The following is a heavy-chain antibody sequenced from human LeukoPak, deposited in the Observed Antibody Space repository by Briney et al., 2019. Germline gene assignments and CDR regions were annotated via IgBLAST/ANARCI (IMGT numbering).Heavy chain of an antibody. CDR3: ARDFTGESGYSGY. CDR1: GFTFSSFA. Sequence: GGSLRLSCAASGFTFSSFAMSWVRRTPGKGLEWVSSISPSGASVWHADSVKGRFTISRDAATYSVYLQMNSLRADDTAVYYCARDFTGESGYSGYWGRGTLVTVSP. CDR2: ISPSGASV. D-gene: IGHD5-12*01. V-gene: IGHV3-21*01. J-gene: IGHJ4*02.